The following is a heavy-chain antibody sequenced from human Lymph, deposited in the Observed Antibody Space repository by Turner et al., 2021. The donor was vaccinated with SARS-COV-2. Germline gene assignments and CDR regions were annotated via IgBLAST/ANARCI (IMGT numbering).Heavy chain of an antibody. D-gene: IGHD4-17*01. Sequence: QVQMVQCGAEVKKPGASVKVSCKASGYTFTAYYMHWVRQAPGQGLELMGWINPNIGVTNYAQKFQGRVTMTRDTSISTAYMELSRLTSDDTAVYYCAREGVTVSGYYYGMDVWGQGTTVTVSS. CDR1: GYTFTAYY. V-gene: IGHV1-2*02. CDR3: AREGVTVSGYYYGMDV. CDR2: INPNIGVT. J-gene: IGHJ6*02.